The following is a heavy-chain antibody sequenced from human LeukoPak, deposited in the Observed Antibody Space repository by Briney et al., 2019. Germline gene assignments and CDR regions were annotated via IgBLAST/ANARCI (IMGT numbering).Heavy chain of an antibody. CDR3: ARDKNSSTWYWFDP. CDR2: INPYSGNA. D-gene: IGHD6-13*01. CDR1: GYSFTNYG. Sequence: ASVKVSCKASGYSFTNYGINWVRQAPGQGLEWMGWINPYSGNANYAQNLQGRVTMTTDTSTTTAYMELRSLRSDDTAVYYCARDKNSSTWYWFDPWGQGTLVTVSS. V-gene: IGHV1-18*01. J-gene: IGHJ5*02.